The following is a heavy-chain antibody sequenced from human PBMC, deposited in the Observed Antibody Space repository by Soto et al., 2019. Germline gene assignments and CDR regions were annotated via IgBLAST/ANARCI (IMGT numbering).Heavy chain of an antibody. V-gene: IGHV4-59*01. Sequence: SETLSLTCAVSGGSISGYYWSWIRQPPGKGLEWIAYIYSTGITNYSPSLKSRVTISLDTSKNQLSLKLTSVTAADTAVYYCVRLNFGGAGGDFDYWGLGTLVTVPQ. D-gene: IGHD2-21*01. J-gene: IGHJ4*02. CDR3: VRLNFGGAGGDFDY. CDR2: IYSTGIT. CDR1: GGSISGYY.